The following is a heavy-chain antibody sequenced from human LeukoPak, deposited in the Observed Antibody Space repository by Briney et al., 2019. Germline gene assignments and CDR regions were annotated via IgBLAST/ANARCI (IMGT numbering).Heavy chain of an antibody. J-gene: IGHJ4*02. V-gene: IGHV3-23*01. Sequence: GGSLRLSCAVSGITLSNYGMSWVRQAPGKGLEWVAGISGSGGSANYADSVKGRFTISRDNRKNTLYLQMNSLRAEDTAVYYCAKDAQGGSGSYSWGTFDRWGQGTLVTVSS. CDR3: AKDAQGGSGSYSWGTFDR. CDR1: GITLSNYG. D-gene: IGHD3-10*01. CDR2: ISGSGGSA.